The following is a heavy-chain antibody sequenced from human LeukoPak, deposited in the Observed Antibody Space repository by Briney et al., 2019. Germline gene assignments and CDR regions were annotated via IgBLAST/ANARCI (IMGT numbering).Heavy chain of an antibody. CDR3: ARGRRILVGDTNAGDYFDY. Sequence: GASVKVSCKASGYTFTDYYILWARQAPGQGLEWMGWVKPNNGGTYYAQKFQGRVTMTRDTSISTAYIELSRLRSDDTAVYYCARGRRILVGDTNAGDYFDYWGQGTLVTVSS. V-gene: IGHV1-2*02. CDR2: VKPNNGGT. CDR1: GYTFTDYY. J-gene: IGHJ4*02. D-gene: IGHD1-26*01.